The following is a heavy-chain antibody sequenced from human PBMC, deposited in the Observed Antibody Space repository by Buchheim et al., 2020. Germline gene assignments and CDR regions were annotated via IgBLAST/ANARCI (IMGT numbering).Heavy chain of an antibody. D-gene: IGHD6-13*01. Sequence: QVQLVESGGGVVQPGRSLRLSCAASGFTFSSYGMHWVRQAPGKGLEWVAVISYDGSNKYYADSVKGRFTISRDNSKNTLYLQMNSLRAEDTAVYYCAKDEAAAGTIQHWGQGTL. J-gene: IGHJ1*01. V-gene: IGHV3-30*18. CDR3: AKDEAAAGTIQH. CDR1: GFTFSSYG. CDR2: ISYDGSNK.